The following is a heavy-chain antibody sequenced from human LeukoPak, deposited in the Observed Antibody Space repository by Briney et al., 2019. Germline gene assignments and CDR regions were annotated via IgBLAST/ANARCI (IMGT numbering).Heavy chain of an antibody. CDR2: INPSGGST. CDR1: GYTFTSYY. Sequence: ASVKVSCKASGYTFTSYYMHWVRQVPGQGLEWMGIINPSGGSTSYAQKFQGRVTMTRDTSTSTVYMELSSLRSEDTAVYYCARAATDYDFWSGYYTSYFDYWGQGTLVTVSS. V-gene: IGHV1-46*03. D-gene: IGHD3-3*01. CDR3: ARAATDYDFWSGYYTSYFDY. J-gene: IGHJ4*02.